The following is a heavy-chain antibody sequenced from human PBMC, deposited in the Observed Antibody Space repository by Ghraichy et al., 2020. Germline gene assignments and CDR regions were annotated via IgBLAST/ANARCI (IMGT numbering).Heavy chain of an antibody. D-gene: IGHD4-23*01. CDR3: AREDYGGNQSGFSP. CDR1: GFSMINAVYY. J-gene: IGHJ5*02. CDR2: VYTTGST. V-gene: IGHV4-61*02. Sequence: QTLSLTCNVSGFSMINAVYYWNWIRQPAGKGLEWIGRVYTTGSTNYNPSLKSRVTISIDTSKNQFSLKLTSVTAADSAVYYCAREDYGGNQSGFSPWGQGTLVTVSS.